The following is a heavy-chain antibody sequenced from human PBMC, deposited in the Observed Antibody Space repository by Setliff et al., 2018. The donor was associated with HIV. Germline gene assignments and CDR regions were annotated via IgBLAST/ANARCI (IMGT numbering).Heavy chain of an antibody. V-gene: IGHV1-2*02. Sequence: GASVKVSCKASGYTFTEYFMHWVRQAPGQGLEWMGWISPDNGNRRIQRRFQGRVTMTRDTSINTAYMELSGLTSDDTAVYYCARQLSNSFDYWGQGTLVTVSS. D-gene: IGHD1-1*01. CDR3: ARQLSNSFDY. J-gene: IGHJ4*02. CDR1: GYTFTEYF. CDR2: ISPDNGNR.